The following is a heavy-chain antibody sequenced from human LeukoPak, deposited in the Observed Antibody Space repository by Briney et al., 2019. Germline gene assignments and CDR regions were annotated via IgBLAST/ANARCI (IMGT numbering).Heavy chain of an antibody. J-gene: IGHJ6*02. Sequence: PSETLSLTCTVSGGSISSSIYYWGWIRQPPGKGLEWIGEINHSGSTNYNPSLKSRVTISVDTSKNQFSLKLSSVTAADTAVYYCARGRRLWFGEFYYYYGMDVWGQGTTVTVSS. CDR1: GGSISSSIYY. V-gene: IGHV4-39*07. CDR3: ARGRRLWFGEFYYYYGMDV. CDR2: INHSGST. D-gene: IGHD3-10*01.